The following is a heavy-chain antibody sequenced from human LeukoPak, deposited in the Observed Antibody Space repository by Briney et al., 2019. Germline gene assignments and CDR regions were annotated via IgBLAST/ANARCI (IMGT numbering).Heavy chain of an antibody. V-gene: IGHV1-2*02. CDR3: ARGTNYGEVVDWFDP. CDR2: INPNSGGT. D-gene: IGHD4-17*01. J-gene: IGHJ5*02. CDR1: GYTFTGYY. Sequence: ASVKVSCKASGYTFTGYYMHWVRQAPGQRLEWMGWINPNSGGTNYAQKFQGRVTMTRDTSISTAYMELSRLRSDDAAVYYCARGTNYGEVVDWFDPWGQGTLVTVSS.